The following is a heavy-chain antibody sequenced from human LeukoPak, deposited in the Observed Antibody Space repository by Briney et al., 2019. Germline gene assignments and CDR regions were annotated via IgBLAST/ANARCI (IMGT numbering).Heavy chain of an antibody. CDR1: GLTFSNYA. Sequence: PGGSLRLSCAASGLTFSNYAMRWVRQAPGKGLEWVSTVSGSGGTTYYADSVKGRFTISRDNSKNPLYLQMNSLRVEDTAVYYCAKDAGRFPTSPPDYWGQGSLVTVSS. CDR2: VSGSGGTT. D-gene: IGHD1-14*01. CDR3: AKDAGRFPTSPPDY. V-gene: IGHV3-23*01. J-gene: IGHJ4*02.